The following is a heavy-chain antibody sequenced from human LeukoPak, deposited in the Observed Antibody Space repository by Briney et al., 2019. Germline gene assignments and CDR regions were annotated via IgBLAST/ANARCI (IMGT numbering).Heavy chain of an antibody. J-gene: IGHJ4*02. Sequence: PSETLSLTCIVSGVSIRSYYWSWIRQPPGKGLEWIGYIYYSGSTNYSPSLKSRVTISVDTSKNQFSLRLSSVTAADTAVYYCARVSSRRLPPTYSYDRRNYFDYWGQGTLVTVSS. CDR3: ARVSSRRLPPTYSYDRRNYFDY. D-gene: IGHD3-22*01. CDR1: GVSIRSYY. CDR2: IYYSGST. V-gene: IGHV4-59*12.